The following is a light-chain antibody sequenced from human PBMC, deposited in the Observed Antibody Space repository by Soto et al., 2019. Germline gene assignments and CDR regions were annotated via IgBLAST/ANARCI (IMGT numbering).Light chain of an antibody. CDR2: GAS. J-gene: IGKJ1*01. CDR3: QQRSNW. V-gene: IGKV3D-20*02. Sequence: EIVLTQSPDTLSLSPGERATLSCRAGQSVSSNYLAWYQQKPGQAPRLLIFGASSRATGIPARFSGSGSGTDFTLTISSLEPEDFAVYYCQQRSNWFGQGTKVDIK. CDR1: QSVSSNY.